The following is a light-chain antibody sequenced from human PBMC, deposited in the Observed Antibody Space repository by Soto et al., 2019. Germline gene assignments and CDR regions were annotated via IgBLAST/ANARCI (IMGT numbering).Light chain of an antibody. CDR2: GAS. CDR1: QSVTSSY. V-gene: IGKV3-20*01. J-gene: IGKJ4*01. CDR3: QQYGNSPLT. Sequence: EIVLTQSPGTLSLSPGERATLSCRASQSVTSSYLAWYQQKPGQAPRLLIYGASSRATGIPDRFSGSGSGNDFTLTISRLEPEDFAVYYCQQYGNSPLTFGGGTKVEIK.